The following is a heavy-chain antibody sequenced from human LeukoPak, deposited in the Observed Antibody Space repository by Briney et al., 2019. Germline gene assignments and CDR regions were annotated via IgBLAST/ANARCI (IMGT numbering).Heavy chain of an antibody. CDR2: IYHSGST. D-gene: IGHD3-10*01. Sequence: SETLSLTCTVSGYSITSGYYWGWIRQPPGKGLEWIGSIYHSGSTYYNASLKSRVTISVDTSKNQFSLKLSSVTAADTAVYYCARESNYHGSGTGWFDPWGQGTLVTVSS. CDR3: ARESNYHGSGTGWFDP. V-gene: IGHV4-38-2*02. CDR1: GYSITSGYY. J-gene: IGHJ5*02.